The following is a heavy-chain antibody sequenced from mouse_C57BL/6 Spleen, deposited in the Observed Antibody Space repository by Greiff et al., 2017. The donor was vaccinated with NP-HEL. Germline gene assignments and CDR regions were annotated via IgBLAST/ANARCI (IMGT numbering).Heavy chain of an antibody. V-gene: IGHV1-50*01. D-gene: IGHD2-4*01. CDR2: IDPSDSYT. CDR3: ARLIYYDYDGGAYYAMDY. Sequence: QVQLQQPGAELVKPGASVKLSCKASGYTFTSYWMQWVKQRPGQGLEWIGEIDPSDSYTNYNQKFKGKATLTVDTSSSTAYMQLSSLTSEDSAVYYCARLIYYDYDGGAYYAMDYGGQGTSVTVSS. J-gene: IGHJ4*01. CDR1: GYTFTSYW.